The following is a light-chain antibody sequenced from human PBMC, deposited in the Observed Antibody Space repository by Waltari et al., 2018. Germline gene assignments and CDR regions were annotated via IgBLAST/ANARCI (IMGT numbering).Light chain of an antibody. V-gene: IGLV1-51*02. CDR2: ESK. J-gene: IGLJ2*01. CDR1: SSTIGHDH. CDR3: GTWDASLNSGV. Sequence: QSVLTQPPSVSAAPGQGVIISCSGSSSTIGHDHVTWYQQVPGTAPKLLIYESKKRPSGIPDRFSAFKAGTSATLAITGLQTGDEADYYCGTWDASLNSGVFGGGTRLTVL.